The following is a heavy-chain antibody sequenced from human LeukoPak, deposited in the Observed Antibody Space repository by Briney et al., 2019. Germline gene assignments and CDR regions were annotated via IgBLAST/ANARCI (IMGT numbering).Heavy chain of an antibody. J-gene: IGHJ3*02. Sequence: PSQTLSLTCTVSGGSISSGGYYWSWIRQHPGKGLEWIGYVIYTGNTYYNPSLKSRLTLSVDMSKSQFSLKLTSVTAADTAVYYCARGPPGDLDAFDIWGQGTMVTVSS. CDR1: GGSISSGGYY. V-gene: IGHV4-31*03. CDR2: VIYTGNT. CDR3: ARGPPGDLDAFDI. D-gene: IGHD7-27*01.